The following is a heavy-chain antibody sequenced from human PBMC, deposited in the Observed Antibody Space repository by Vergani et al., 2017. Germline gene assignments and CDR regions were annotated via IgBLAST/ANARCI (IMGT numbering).Heavy chain of an antibody. CDR3: AREGAGYCSSTSCYWFDP. Sequence: QVQLQESGPGLVKPPGTLSLTCAVSGGSISSGSYYWSWIRQPAGKGLEWIGRIYTSGSTNYNPSLKSRVTMSVDTSKNQFSLKLSSVTAADTAVYYCAREGAGYCSSTSCYWFDPWGQGTLVTVSS. CDR2: IYTSGST. V-gene: IGHV4-61*02. CDR1: GGSISSGSYY. D-gene: IGHD2-2*01. J-gene: IGHJ5*02.